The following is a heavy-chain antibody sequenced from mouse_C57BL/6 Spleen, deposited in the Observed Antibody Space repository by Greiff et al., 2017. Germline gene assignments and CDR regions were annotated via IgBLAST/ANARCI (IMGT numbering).Heavy chain of an antibody. V-gene: IGHV5-17*01. CDR1: GFTFSDYG. CDR2: ISSGSSTI. Sequence: EVQRVESGGGLVKPGGSLKLSCAASGFTFSDYGMHWVRQAPEKGLEWVAYISSGSSTIYYADTVKGRFTISRDNAKNTLFLQMTSLRSEDTAMYYCARPGDYDGDWYFDVWGTGTTVTVSS. CDR3: ARPGDYDGDWYFDV. D-gene: IGHD2-4*01. J-gene: IGHJ1*03.